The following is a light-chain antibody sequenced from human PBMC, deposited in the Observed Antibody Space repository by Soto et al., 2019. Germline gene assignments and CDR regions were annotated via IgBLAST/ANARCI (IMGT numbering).Light chain of an antibody. Sequence: QSVLAQPPSESGTPGQRVTIFCSGRSANVGNNYVCWYQQLPGAAPKLLIYSNNQRPSGVPDRFSGSKSGTSASLAISGLRSEDEGDYYCVSWDDSLSGLVFGTGTKVTVL. CDR1: SANVGNNY. CDR3: VSWDDSLSGLV. J-gene: IGLJ1*01. V-gene: IGLV1-47*02. CDR2: SNN.